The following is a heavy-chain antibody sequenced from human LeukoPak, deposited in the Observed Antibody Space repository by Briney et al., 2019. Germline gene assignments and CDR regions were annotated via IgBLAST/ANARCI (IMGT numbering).Heavy chain of an antibody. D-gene: IGHD2-2*01. CDR3: ARARYCSSTSCRTNWFDP. CDR1: GYTFTSYG. V-gene: IGHV1-18*01. CDR2: ISAYNGNT. J-gene: IGHJ5*02. Sequence: ASVKVSYKASGYTFTSYGISWVRQAPGQGLEWMGWISAYNGNTNYAQKLQGRVTMTTDTSTSTAYMELRSLRSDDTAVYYCARARYCSSTSCRTNWFDPWGQGTLVTVSS.